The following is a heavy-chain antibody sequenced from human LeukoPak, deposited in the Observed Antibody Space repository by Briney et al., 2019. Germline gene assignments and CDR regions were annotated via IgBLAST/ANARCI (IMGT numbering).Heavy chain of an antibody. CDR1: GGSISSSSYY. D-gene: IGHD3-16*01. V-gene: IGHV4-39*01. Sequence: PSETLSLTCTVSGGSISSSSYYWGWIRQPPGKGLEWIGSIYYSGKTYDGPSLKSRVTISVDTSKNQLSLNLTSVTAADTAVYYCARHVGGVRCFDYWGQGTLVTVSS. J-gene: IGHJ4*02. CDR3: ARHVGGVRCFDY. CDR2: IYYSGKT.